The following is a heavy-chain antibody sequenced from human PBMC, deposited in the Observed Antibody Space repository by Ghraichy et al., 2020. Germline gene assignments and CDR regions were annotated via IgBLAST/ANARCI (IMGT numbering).Heavy chain of an antibody. CDR1: GGSFSGYY. CDR3: ARGTLNYDFWSGHYYYYGIDV. CDR2: INHSGST. Sequence: SETLSLTCAVYGGSFSGYYWSWIRQPPGKGLEWIGEINHSGSTNYNPSLKSRVTISVDTSKNQFSLKLSSVTAADTAVYYCARGTLNYDFWSGHYYYYGIDVWGQGTTVTVSS. V-gene: IGHV4-34*01. D-gene: IGHD3-3*01. J-gene: IGHJ6*02.